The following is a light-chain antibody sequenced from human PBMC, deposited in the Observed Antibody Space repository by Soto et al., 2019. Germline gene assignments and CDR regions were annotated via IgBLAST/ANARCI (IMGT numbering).Light chain of an antibody. J-gene: IGKJ2*01. CDR2: LGS. V-gene: IGKV2-28*01. CDR1: QRLLHSNGNIF. CDR3: MQALQTPYT. Sequence: DIVMTQTPLSLPVTPGEPASISCTSSQRLLHSNGNIFLDWYVQKPGQSPQALIYLGSNRASGVSDRVSGSETGTDFTLKISRVEAEDVGVYYCMQALQTPYTFGQGTKVDIK.